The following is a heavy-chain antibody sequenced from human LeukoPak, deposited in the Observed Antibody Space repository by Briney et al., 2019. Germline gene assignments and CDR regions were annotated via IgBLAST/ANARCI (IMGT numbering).Heavy chain of an antibody. Sequence: TGGSLRLSCAVSGYTFNGYSMQWFLQPPPKSRVWASGIGWTSHIIGYDDSVQGRFTLSRDTARTSLNLQMNSLRAEDTAFYYCEKDRDSSAFAPYFDYWGQGILVTVSS. CDR3: EKDRDSSAFAPYFDY. V-gene: IGHV3-9*01. CDR1: GYTFNGYS. D-gene: IGHD3-22*01. CDR2: IGWTSHII. J-gene: IGHJ4*02.